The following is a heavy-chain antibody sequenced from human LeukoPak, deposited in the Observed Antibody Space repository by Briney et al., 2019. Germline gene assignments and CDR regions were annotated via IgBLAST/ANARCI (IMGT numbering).Heavy chain of an antibody. CDR2: ISWNSGSI. J-gene: IGHJ4*02. D-gene: IGHD6-13*01. CDR3: AKDTAAAALYYFDY. Sequence: PGRSLRLSCAASGFTCDDYAMHWVRKAPGKGLEWVSGISWNSGSIGYADSVKGRFTISRDNAKNSLYLQMNSLRAEDMALYYCAKDTAAAALYYFDYWGQGTLVTVSS. CDR1: GFTCDDYA. V-gene: IGHV3-9*03.